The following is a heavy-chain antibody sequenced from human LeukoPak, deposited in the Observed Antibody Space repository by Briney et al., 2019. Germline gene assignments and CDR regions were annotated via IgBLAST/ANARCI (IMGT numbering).Heavy chain of an antibody. CDR1: GGSISSYY. Sequence: SETLSLTCTISGGSISSYYWSWIRQPPGKGLEWIGYIYYSGSTNYNPSLKSRVTMSVDTSKNQSSLKLSSVTAADTAVYYCARDTGYSSSWYWFDPWGQGTLVTVSS. CDR3: ARDTGYSSSWYWFDP. V-gene: IGHV4-59*12. J-gene: IGHJ5*02. D-gene: IGHD6-13*01. CDR2: IYYSGST.